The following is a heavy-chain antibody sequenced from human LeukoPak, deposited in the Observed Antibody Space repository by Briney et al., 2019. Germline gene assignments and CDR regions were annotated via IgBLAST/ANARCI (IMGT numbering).Heavy chain of an antibody. CDR1: GGSFSGYY. CDR2: INHSGST. V-gene: IGHV4-34*01. J-gene: IGHJ4*02. D-gene: IGHD3-10*01. CDR3: ARVKSRITMVRGVKTGYFDY. Sequence: SETLSLTCAVYGGSFSGYYWSWIRQPPGKGLEWIGEINHSGSTNYNPSLKSRVTISVDTSKNRFSLKLSSVTAADTAVYYCARVKSRITMVRGVKTGYFDYWGQGTLVTVSS.